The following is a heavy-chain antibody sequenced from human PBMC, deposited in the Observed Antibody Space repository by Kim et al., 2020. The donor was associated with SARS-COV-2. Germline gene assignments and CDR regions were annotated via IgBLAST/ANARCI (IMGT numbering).Heavy chain of an antibody. V-gene: IGHV4-39*01. CDR3: ASSDIVGATGVDY. D-gene: IGHD1-26*01. Sequence: PAHKRRYTISVDTSKDQFSLKLSSVTAADTAVYYCASSDIVGATGVDYWGQGTLVTVSS. J-gene: IGHJ4*02.